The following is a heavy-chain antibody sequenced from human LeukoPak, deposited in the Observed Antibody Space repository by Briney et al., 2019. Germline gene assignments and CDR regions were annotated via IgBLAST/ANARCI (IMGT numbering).Heavy chain of an antibody. J-gene: IGHJ4*02. V-gene: IGHV4-39*01. Sequence: PSETLSLTCTVSGGSIGSWSKYWGWIRQPPGKGLEWIGSISYSGSTYYNLSLKSRVTMSVDTSNNQFSLKLSSVTAADAAVYYCARLPDDGGYWGQGTLVTVSS. CDR2: ISYSGST. CDR3: ARLPDDGGY. CDR1: GGSIGSWSKY. D-gene: IGHD6-13*01.